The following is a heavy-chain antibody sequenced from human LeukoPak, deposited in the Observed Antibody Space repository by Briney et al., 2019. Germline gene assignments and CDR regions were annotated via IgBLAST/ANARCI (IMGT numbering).Heavy chain of an antibody. CDR1: GGSFSGYY. J-gene: IGHJ5*02. CDR2: INESGST. D-gene: IGHD6-6*01. CDR3: ARASAYSISSGVNL. Sequence: SETLSLTCAVYGGSFSGYYWSWIRQPPGMGLEWIGEINESGSTNYNPSLKSRVTISVDTPKRQFSLKLSSVTAADTAVYYCARASAYSISSGVNLWGQGTLVTVSS. V-gene: IGHV4-34*01.